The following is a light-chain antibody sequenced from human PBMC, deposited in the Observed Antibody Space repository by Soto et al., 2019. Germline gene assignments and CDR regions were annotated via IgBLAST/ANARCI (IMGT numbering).Light chain of an antibody. Sequence: QSALTQPASVSGSPGQSITISCTGTSSDVGRYNYVSWYQQHPGKAPKLMIYDVSNRPSGVSNRFSGSKSGNTASLTISGLQAEDEADYYCSSYTDRSTVVFGGGTKLTVL. J-gene: IGLJ2*01. CDR2: DVS. CDR1: SSDVGRYNY. V-gene: IGLV2-14*03. CDR3: SSYTDRSTVV.